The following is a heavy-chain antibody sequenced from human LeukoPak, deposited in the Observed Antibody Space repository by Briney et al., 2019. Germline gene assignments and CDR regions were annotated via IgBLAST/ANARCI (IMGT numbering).Heavy chain of an antibody. CDR2: ISGSGGST. J-gene: IGHJ4*02. V-gene: IGHV3-23*01. CDR3: AKGTTYYDSSGATFDY. D-gene: IGHD3-22*01. Sequence: VGSLRLSCAASEFTFSSYAMSGVRQAPGKGLEWVSAISGSGGSTYYADSVKGRFTISRDNSKNTLYLQMNSLRAEDTAVYYCAKGTTYYDSSGATFDYWGQGTLVTVSS. CDR1: EFTFSSYA.